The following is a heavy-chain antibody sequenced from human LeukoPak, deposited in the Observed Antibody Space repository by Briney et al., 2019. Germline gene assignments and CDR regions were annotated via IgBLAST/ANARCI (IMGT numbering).Heavy chain of an antibody. V-gene: IGHV1-69*13. CDR1: GGTFSSYA. Sequence: ASVKVSCKASGGTFSSYAISWVRQAPGQGLEWMGGIIPIFGTANYAQKFQGRVTITADESTSTAYMELSSLRSADTAVYYCARAPRDVVVITHYWYFDLWGRGTLVTVSS. CDR3: ARAPRDVVVITHYWYFDL. D-gene: IGHD3-22*01. CDR2: IIPIFGTA. J-gene: IGHJ2*01.